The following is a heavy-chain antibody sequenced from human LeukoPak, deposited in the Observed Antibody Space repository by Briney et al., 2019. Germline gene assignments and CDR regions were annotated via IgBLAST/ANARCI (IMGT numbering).Heavy chain of an antibody. Sequence: GESLQISCKGSGYSFTSYWIGWVRQLPGKGLEWMGSIYPGDSATRYSPSFQGQVTISADKSISTAYLQWSSLKASDTAMYYCARMTQAGYYYYGMDVWGQGTTVTVSS. CDR1: GYSFTSYW. D-gene: IGHD3-9*01. CDR2: IYPGDSAT. V-gene: IGHV5-51*01. CDR3: ARMTQAGYYYYGMDV. J-gene: IGHJ6*02.